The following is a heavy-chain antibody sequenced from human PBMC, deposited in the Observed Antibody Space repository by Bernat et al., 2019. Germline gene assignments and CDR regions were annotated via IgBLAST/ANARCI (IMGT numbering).Heavy chain of an antibody. J-gene: IGHJ3*02. CDR1: GFTFSSYG. CDR2: IWYDGSNK. V-gene: IGHV3-33*01. Sequence: QVQLVESGGGAVQPGRSLRLSCAASGFTFSSYGMHWVRQAPGKGLEWVAVIWYDGSNKYYADSVKGRFTISRDNSKNTLYLQMNSLRAEDTAVYYCARESYDSSGSHDAFDIWGQGTMVTVSS. CDR3: ARESYDSSGSHDAFDI. D-gene: IGHD3-22*01.